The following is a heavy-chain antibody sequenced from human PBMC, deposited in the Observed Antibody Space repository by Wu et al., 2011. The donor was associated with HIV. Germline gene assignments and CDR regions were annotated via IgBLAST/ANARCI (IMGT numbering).Heavy chain of an antibody. CDR1: GYTFTSYD. J-gene: IGHJ3*02. CDR3: ARGDHREAGVTEHSFDI. D-gene: IGHD3-10*01. CDR2: MNPNSGNT. V-gene: IGHV1-8*02. Sequence: QVQLVQSGAEVKKPGASVKVSCKASGYTFTSYDINWVRQATGQGLEWMGWMNPNSGNTGYAQKFQGRVTMTRNTSISTAYMELSSLRSEDTAVYYCARGDHREAGVTEHSFDIWGQGTVVTVSS.